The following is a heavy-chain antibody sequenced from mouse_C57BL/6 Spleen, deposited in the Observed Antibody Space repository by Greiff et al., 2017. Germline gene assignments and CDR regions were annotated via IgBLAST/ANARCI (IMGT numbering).Heavy chain of an antibody. D-gene: IGHD4-1*01. CDR1: GYTFTSYW. J-gene: IGHJ2*01. Sequence: VQLQQPGAELVKPGASVKLSCKASGYTFTSYWMHWVKQRPGQGLEWLGMIHPNSGSTNYNEKFKSKATLTVDKSSSTAYMQRSSLTSEDSAVYYCANWDVGSYFDYWGQGTTLTVSS. V-gene: IGHV1-64*01. CDR2: IHPNSGST. CDR3: ANWDVGSYFDY.